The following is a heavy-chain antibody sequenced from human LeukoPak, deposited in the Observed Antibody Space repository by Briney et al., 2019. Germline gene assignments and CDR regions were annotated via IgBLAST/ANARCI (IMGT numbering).Heavy chain of an antibody. D-gene: IGHD6-13*01. CDR1: GYSFTSNW. Sequence: GESLRISCQGSGYSFTSNWISWVRQMPGTGLEWMGRIDPSDSYTNYSPSFQVHVTISADKPISTAYLQWSSLKASDTAMYYCARQSSAGALPYWNFDLGGRGTLVTVSS. V-gene: IGHV5-10-1*01. CDR3: ARQSSAGALPYWNFDL. J-gene: IGHJ2*01. CDR2: IDPSDSYT.